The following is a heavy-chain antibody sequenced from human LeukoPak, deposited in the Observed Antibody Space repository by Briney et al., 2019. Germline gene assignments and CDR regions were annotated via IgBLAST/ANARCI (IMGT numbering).Heavy chain of an antibody. CDR2: ISWNSGSI. CDR3: AKDITSYYDSSGYYDY. V-gene: IGHV3-9*01. D-gene: IGHD3-22*01. J-gene: IGHJ4*02. CDR1: GFTFDDYA. Sequence: GGSLRLSCAASGFTFDDYAMHWVWQAPGKGLEWVSGISWNSGSIGYADSVKGRFTISRDNAKNSLYLQMNSLRAEDTALYYCAKDITSYYDSSGYYDYWGQGTLVTVSS.